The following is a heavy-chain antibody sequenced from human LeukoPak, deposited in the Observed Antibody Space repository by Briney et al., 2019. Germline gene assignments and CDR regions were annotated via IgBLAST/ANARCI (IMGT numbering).Heavy chain of an antibody. CDR3: ARTPRNGYIEGY. CDR2: MNPNSGDT. Sequence: GASVKVSCKASGYTFANYDINWVRQASGQGLEWMGWMNPNSGDTGYAQNFQGRVTMTRNTSISTAYMELSSLRSEDTAVYYCARTPRNGYIEGYWGQGTLVTVSS. CDR1: GYTFANYD. J-gene: IGHJ4*02. D-gene: IGHD5-24*01. V-gene: IGHV1-8*01.